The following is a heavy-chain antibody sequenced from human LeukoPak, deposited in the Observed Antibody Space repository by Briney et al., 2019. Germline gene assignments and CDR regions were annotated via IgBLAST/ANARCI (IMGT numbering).Heavy chain of an antibody. J-gene: IGHJ4*02. D-gene: IGHD6-13*01. CDR1: GFSFSAYA. V-gene: IGHV3-23*01. CDR2: ISSSGGST. CDR3: AKATYSSSWNLYFDY. Sequence: GGSLRLSCAASGFSFSAYAMSWVSQAPGKGLEWVSTISSSGGSTYYADSVKGRFTISRDNSKSTLYLQMNSLRAEDTAVYYCAKATYSSSWNLYFDYWGQGTLVTVSS.